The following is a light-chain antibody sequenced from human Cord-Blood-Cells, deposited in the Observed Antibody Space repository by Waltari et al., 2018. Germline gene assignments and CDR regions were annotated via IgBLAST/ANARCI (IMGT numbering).Light chain of an antibody. CDR1: SSDVGGYNY. J-gene: IGLJ3*02. V-gene: IGLV2-14*01. CDR2: DVS. CDR3: SSYTSSSTLV. Sequence: QSALTQPASVSGSPGQSITISCTGTSSDVGGYNYVSWYQQHPGKAPNLMIYDVSKRPSRVSNRCSGSKSGNTASLTISGLQAEDEADYYCSSYTSSSTLVFGGGTKLTVL.